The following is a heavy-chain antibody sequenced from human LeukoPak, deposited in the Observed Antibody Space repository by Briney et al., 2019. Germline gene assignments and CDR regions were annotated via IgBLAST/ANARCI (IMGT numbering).Heavy chain of an antibody. V-gene: IGHV4-39*01. J-gene: IGHJ4*02. Sequence: PSETLSLTCTASGGSISSSGYYWGWIRQPPGTGLEWIASINYSGTTYYNPSLKSRVTISEDRSKNQFPLKLSSVTAADTAVYYCARLRDGRWLLEYWGQGTLVTVSS. CDR2: INYSGTT. CDR1: GGSISSSGYY. D-gene: IGHD5-24*01. CDR3: ARLRDGRWLLEY.